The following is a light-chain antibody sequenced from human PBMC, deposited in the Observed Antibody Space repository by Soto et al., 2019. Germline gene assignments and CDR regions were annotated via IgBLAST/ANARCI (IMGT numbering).Light chain of an antibody. CDR2: EGT. Sequence: QPALTQPASVSGSPGQSITISCTGTSRDVGSYNLVSWYQQHPGNAPKLIIYEGTKRPSGVSYRFSGSKSGNTASLTISGLQEEDEGDYHFCSFAGSSNYVFGTGTKLTVL. J-gene: IGLJ1*01. CDR3: CSFAGSSNYV. CDR1: SRDVGSYNL. V-gene: IGLV2-23*01.